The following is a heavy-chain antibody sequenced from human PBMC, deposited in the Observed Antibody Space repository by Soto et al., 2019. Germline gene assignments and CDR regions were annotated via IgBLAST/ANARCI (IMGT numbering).Heavy chain of an antibody. CDR1: GYTFSSYG. V-gene: IGHV1-18*04. Sequence: QVRLVQSGAEVKKPGASVKVSCKASGYTFSSYGINWVRQAPGQGLEWMGWISDYNDNTKYARRLHGRVSMTTDTATSTAYMELRSLRFDDTAVYYCARNVTRTADSYYGMDVWGQGTTVTVSS. J-gene: IGHJ6*02. CDR3: ARNVTRTADSYYGMDV. CDR2: ISDYNDNT. D-gene: IGHD1-1*01.